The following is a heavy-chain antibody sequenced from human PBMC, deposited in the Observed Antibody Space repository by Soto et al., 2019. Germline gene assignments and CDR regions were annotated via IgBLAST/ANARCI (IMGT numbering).Heavy chain of an antibody. V-gene: IGHV3-48*02. CDR3: AREAY. CDR1: GFSLSPYS. Sequence: EMPLVASGGGLVQRGGSVRLSCAASGFSLSPYSMNWVRQAPRKGLEWISYISGSSDTINYADSVKGRFTISRDNTKNSLYLQMNSLRDEDTAVYYCAREAYWGQGTLVTVSS. CDR2: ISGSSDTI. J-gene: IGHJ4*02.